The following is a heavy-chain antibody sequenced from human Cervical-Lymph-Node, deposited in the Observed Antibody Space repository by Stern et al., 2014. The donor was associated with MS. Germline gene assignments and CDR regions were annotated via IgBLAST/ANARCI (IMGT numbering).Heavy chain of an antibody. CDR1: GGSISSSNW. CDR2: IFHRGST. Sequence: QLQLQESGPGLVRPSGTLSLTCAVSGGSISSSNWGSWVRQSPGKGLEWIGEIFHRGSTNYNPSLKSRVTISIDKSTKQFSLQLISETAADTAVYYCARDSYSDYSHYGMEVWGQGTTVTVS. CDR3: ARDSYSDYSHYGMEV. V-gene: IGHV4-4*02. J-gene: IGHJ6*02. D-gene: IGHD4-11*01.